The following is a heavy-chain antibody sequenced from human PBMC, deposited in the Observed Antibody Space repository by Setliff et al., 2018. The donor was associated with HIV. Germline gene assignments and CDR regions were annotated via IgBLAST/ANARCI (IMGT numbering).Heavy chain of an antibody. CDR2: IYHTGTT. CDR1: GASISSSDYF. CDR3: TRRAHGRQEPP. Sequence: KSSETLSLTCIVSGASISSSDYFWVWIRQPPGKGLEWIGSIYHTGTTSYNRSLQSRVTISVDTSKNHFSLKVNSVTASDTAVYYCTRRAHGRQEPPWDQGTLVTVSS. V-gene: IGHV4-39*02. J-gene: IGHJ5*02.